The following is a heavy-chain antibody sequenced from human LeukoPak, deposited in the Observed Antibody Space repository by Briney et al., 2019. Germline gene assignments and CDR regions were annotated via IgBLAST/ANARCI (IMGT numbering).Heavy chain of an antibody. V-gene: IGHV4-59*01. J-gene: IGHJ4*02. CDR1: GGSISSYY. Sequence: SETLSLTCTVSGGSISSYYWTWIRQPPGKGLEWIGYIYYSGRTNYNPSLKRRVTISVDTSKNQFSLRLTSVTAVDTAVYYCARDEGGRLQWHYWGQGTLVTVSS. CDR2: IYYSGRT. CDR3: ARDEGGRLQWHY. D-gene: IGHD4-11*01.